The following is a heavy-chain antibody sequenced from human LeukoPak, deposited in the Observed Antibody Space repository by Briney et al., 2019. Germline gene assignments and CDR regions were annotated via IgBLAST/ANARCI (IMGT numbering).Heavy chain of an antibody. V-gene: IGHV4-39*07. CDR2: IYYSGST. Sequence: SETLSLTCTVSGGSISSSSYYWGWIRQPPGKGLEWSGSIYYSGSTYYNPSLKSRVTISVDTSKNPFSLKLSSVTAADTAVYCCARRKTRTYYDSSGYYQIYYFDYWGQGTLVTVSS. J-gene: IGHJ4*02. D-gene: IGHD3-22*01. CDR3: ARRKTRTYYDSSGYYQIYYFDY. CDR1: GGSISSSSYY.